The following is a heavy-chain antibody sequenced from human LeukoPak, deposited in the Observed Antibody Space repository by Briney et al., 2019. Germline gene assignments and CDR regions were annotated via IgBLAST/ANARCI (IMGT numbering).Heavy chain of an antibody. V-gene: IGHV3-64*01. D-gene: IGHD4-17*01. CDR3: ARVGDYTAFDI. Sequence: GGSLRLSCAASGFTFSDYAMHWVRQAPGKGLEYVSAISSDGGSTYYANSVEGRFTISRDNFKNTLYLQMGCLRAEDMAVFYCARVGDYTAFDIWGQGTLVTVSS. CDR1: GFTFSDYA. CDR2: ISSDGGST. J-gene: IGHJ3*02.